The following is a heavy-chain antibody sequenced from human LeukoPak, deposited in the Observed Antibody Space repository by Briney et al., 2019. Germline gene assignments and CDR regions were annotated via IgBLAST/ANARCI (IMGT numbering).Heavy chain of an antibody. Sequence: ASVNVSCKASGYTFTGYYMHWVRQAPGQGLEWMGWINPNSGGTNYAQKFQGRVTVTRDTSISTAYMELSRLRSDDTAVYYCARVRYDSSGYYTNDYYFDYWGQGTLVTVSS. CDR1: GYTFTGYY. CDR3: ARVRYDSSGYYTNDYYFDY. J-gene: IGHJ4*02. CDR2: INPNSGGT. D-gene: IGHD3-22*01. V-gene: IGHV1-2*02.